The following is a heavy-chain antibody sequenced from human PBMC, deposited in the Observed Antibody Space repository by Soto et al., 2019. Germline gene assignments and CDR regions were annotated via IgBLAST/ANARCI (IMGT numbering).Heavy chain of an antibody. V-gene: IGHV1-69*12. D-gene: IGHD5-12*01. J-gene: IGHJ4*02. CDR1: GGTFSSFA. CDR2: IIPIFGTA. Sequence: QVQLVQSGAEVKKPGSSVKVSCKASGGTFSSFAISWVRQAPGQGLEWMGGIIPIFGTANYAQKFQGRVTITADESTSTANLERSSLRSEASAVYFCARGQEVATIDFYVYWGQGTLVTVSS. CDR3: ARGQEVATIDFYVY.